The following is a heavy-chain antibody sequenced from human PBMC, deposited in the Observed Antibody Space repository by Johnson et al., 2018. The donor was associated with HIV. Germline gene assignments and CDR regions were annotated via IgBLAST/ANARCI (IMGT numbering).Heavy chain of an antibody. D-gene: IGHD1-26*01. Sequence: EVLLLESGGSVVRPGGSLRLSCAASGFTFDDYGMSWVRQAPGKGLEWVSGINWNGGSTGYADSVKGRFIISRDNSKNTLYLQMNSLRAEDTAVYYCARAGVGAGAFDIWGQGTMVTVSS. CDR1: GFTFDDYG. CDR3: ARAGVGAGAFDI. V-gene: IGHV3-20*04. CDR2: INWNGGST. J-gene: IGHJ3*02.